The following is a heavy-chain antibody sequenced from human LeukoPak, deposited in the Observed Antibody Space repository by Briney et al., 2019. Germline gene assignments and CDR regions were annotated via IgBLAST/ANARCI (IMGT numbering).Heavy chain of an antibody. CDR2: INSDGSST. J-gene: IGHJ6*01. D-gene: IGHD2-2*01. CDR1: GFTFSSYW. Sequence: PGGSLRHSCAASGFTFSSYWMHWVRQAPARGRVWVSRINSDGSSTRYAGSVKGRFTISRDNAKHTLYLQMNSLRAEDTAVYYCARVVVVPAAISPYYSGMDFWGQGALVTVSS. CDR3: ARVVVVPAAISPYYSGMDF. V-gene: IGHV3-74*01.